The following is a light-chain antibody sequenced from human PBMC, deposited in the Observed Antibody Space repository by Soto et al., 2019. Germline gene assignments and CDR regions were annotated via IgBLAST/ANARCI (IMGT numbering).Light chain of an antibody. CDR1: SSDIGAYNF. CDR3: TSWTTSTTMI. J-gene: IGLJ2*01. Sequence: QSALTQPASVSGSPGQSITISCTGTSSDIGAYNFVSWYQQHPGKAPKLMLYDVNIRPSGVSNRFSGSKSGNTASLTISGLQAEDEADYYCTSWTTSTTMIFGG. V-gene: IGLV2-14*03. CDR2: DVN.